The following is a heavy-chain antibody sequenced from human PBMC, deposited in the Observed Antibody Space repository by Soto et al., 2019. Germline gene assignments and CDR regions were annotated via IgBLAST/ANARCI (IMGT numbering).Heavy chain of an antibody. CDR1: GFTFTNYW. CDR3: ARTGRSGLRWLDFFDP. D-gene: IGHD4-17*01. Sequence: EVQLVQSGAQLKKPGESLTISCETSGFTFTNYWIVWVRQVPGKGLEWMGLIYPADSDTRYNPSFQGQVTISADTSTNSACLHWSSLSASDSATYFCARTGRSGLRWLDFFDPWGQGTLVTVSS. V-gene: IGHV5-51*03. J-gene: IGHJ5*02. CDR2: IYPADSDT.